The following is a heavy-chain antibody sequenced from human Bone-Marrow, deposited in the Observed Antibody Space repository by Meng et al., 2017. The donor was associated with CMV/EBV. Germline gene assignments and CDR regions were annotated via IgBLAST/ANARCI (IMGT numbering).Heavy chain of an antibody. CDR1: GYTFTAYY. J-gene: IGHJ6*02. D-gene: IGHD1-26*01. Sequence: ASVKVSCKASGYTFTAYYMHWVRQAPGQGLEWMGWINPNSGGTNYAQNFQGRVTMTRDTSISTAYMELSRLRSDDTAVYYCARVGVGARGWSGMDVWGQGTTVTVSS. CDR2: INPNSGGT. CDR3: ARVGVGARGWSGMDV. V-gene: IGHV1-2*02.